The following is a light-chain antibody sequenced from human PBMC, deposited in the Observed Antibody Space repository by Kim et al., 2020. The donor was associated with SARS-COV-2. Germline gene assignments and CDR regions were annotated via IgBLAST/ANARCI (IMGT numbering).Light chain of an antibody. CDR3: LQYTSYPLT. Sequence: SAAVGARVTIACRASKGIRNDLGWYQQKPGTAPKRLISAASSLQSGVPSRFSGSGSGTEFTLTISSMQPEDFATYCCLQYTSYPLTFGQGTKLEI. CDR2: AAS. J-gene: IGKJ2*01. CDR1: KGIRND. V-gene: IGKV1-17*01.